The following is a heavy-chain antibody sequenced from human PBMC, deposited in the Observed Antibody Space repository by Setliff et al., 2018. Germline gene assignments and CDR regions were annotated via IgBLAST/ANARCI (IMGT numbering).Heavy chain of an antibody. CDR2: IYYSGST. Sequence: SETLSLTCAVSGYSISSGYYWGLIRQPPGKGLEWIGSIYYSGSTNYNPSLKSRVTISVDTSKNQFSLKLSSVTAADTAVYYCARHAAVPAAMHYFDYWGQGTLVTVSS. CDR3: ARHAAVPAAMHYFDY. J-gene: IGHJ4*02. CDR1: GYSISSGYY. V-gene: IGHV4-38-2*01. D-gene: IGHD2-2*01.